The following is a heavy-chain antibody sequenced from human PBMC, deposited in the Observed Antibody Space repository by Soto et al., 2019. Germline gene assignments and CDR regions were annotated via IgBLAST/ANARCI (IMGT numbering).Heavy chain of an antibody. CDR2: MNSDGSTI. Sequence: GGSLRLSCAASGFTFRSDWMHWVRQAPGKGLVWVSRMNSDGSTIDYADSVKGRFTISRDNAKTSLYLQTNSQRAQDTAVYYCARDSDSSFRYYYYMDVWGKGTTVTVSS. CDR1: GFTFRSDW. J-gene: IGHJ6*03. CDR3: ARDSDSSFRYYYYMDV. D-gene: IGHD6-6*01. V-gene: IGHV3-74*01.